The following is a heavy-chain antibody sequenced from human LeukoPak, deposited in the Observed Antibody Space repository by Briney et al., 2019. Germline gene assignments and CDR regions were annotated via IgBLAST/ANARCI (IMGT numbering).Heavy chain of an antibody. D-gene: IGHD5-24*01. CDR1: GFTFSSYG. CDR2: IWYDGSNK. V-gene: IGHV3-33*06. J-gene: IGHJ4*02. CDR3: AKDEMRMTLDY. Sequence: GGPLRLSCAASGFTFSSYGMHWVRQAPGKGLEWVAVIWYDGSNKYYADSVKGRFTISRDNSKNTLYLQMNSLRAEDTAVYYCAKDEMRMTLDYWGQGTLVTVSS.